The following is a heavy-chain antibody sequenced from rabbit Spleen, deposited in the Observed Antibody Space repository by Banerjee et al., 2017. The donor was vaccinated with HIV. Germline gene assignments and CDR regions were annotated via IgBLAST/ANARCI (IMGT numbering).Heavy chain of an antibody. CDR3: ARDSGTSFSSYGMDL. Sequence: QEQLEESGGGLVKPEGSLTLTCTASGFSFSSSYYMCWVRQAPGKGLEWIACIYDGSGTSTKYASWAKGRFTISKASSTTVTLQMTSLTAADTATYFCARDSGTSFSSYGMDLWGPGTLVTVS. CDR2: IYDGSGTST. V-gene: IGHV1S45*01. D-gene: IGHD8-1*01. CDR1: GFSFSSSYY. J-gene: IGHJ6*01.